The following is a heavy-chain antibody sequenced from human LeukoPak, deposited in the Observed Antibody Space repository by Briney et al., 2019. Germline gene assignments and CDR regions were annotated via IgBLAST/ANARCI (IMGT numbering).Heavy chain of an antibody. CDR1: GYTFTGYY. D-gene: IGHD5-24*01. Sequence: ASVKVSCKASGYTFTGYYMHWVRQAPGQGLEWMGWINPNSGGTNYAQKFQGRVTMTRDTSISTAYMELSRLRSDDTAVYYCARHRDGWYPASPNWFDPWGQGTLVTVSS. V-gene: IGHV1-2*02. CDR3: ARHRDGWYPASPNWFDP. CDR2: INPNSGGT. J-gene: IGHJ5*02.